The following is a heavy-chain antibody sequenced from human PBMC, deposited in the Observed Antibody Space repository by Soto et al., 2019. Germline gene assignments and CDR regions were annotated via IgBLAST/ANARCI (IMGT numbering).Heavy chain of an antibody. J-gene: IGHJ6*02. V-gene: IGHV3-74*01. D-gene: IGHD1-1*01. Sequence: EVQLVKSGGGLVQPGGSLRLSCAASGFTFINYWMHWVRQAPGKGLVWVSRINSDGSSIIYADSVKGRFTSSRDNAKNTLYLQVNSLRAEDTAVYYCARAPYNLYGMDVWGQGTTVTVSS. CDR2: INSDGSSI. CDR3: ARAPYNLYGMDV. CDR1: GFTFINYW.